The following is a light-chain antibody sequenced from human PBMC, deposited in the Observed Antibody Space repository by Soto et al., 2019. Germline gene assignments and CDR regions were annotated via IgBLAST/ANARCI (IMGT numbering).Light chain of an antibody. CDR1: SSNIGNNY. V-gene: IGLV1-51*01. CDR3: GTWDSSLTAV. Sequence: QSVLTQPPSMSAAPGQKVTISCSGSSSNIGNNYVSWYQQFPGTAPKLLIYDNNKRPSGIPDRFSGSKSGTSATLGITGLQTGDEADYYCGTWDSSLTAVFGTGTKLTVL. J-gene: IGLJ1*01. CDR2: DNN.